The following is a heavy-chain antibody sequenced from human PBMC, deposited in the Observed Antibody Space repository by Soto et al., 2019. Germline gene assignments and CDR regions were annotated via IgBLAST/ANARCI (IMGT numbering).Heavy chain of an antibody. V-gene: IGHV3-11*01. D-gene: IGHD3-22*01. Sequence: GWSLRLSCAASVFTFSDYYMSWIRQAPGKGLEWVSYISSSGSTIYYADSVKGRFTISRDNAKNSLYLQMNSLRAEDTAVYYCARDGFYDSSGPVFDYWGQGTLVTVSS. J-gene: IGHJ4*02. CDR1: VFTFSDYY. CDR2: ISSSGSTI. CDR3: ARDGFYDSSGPVFDY.